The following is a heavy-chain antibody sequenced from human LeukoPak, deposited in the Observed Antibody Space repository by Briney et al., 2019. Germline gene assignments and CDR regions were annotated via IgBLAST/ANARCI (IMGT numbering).Heavy chain of an antibody. CDR3: ARHITVTYDAFDL. D-gene: IGHD6-19*01. CDR1: GGSISSGSYY. V-gene: IGHV4-61*02. Sequence: SETLSLTCTVSGGSISSGSYYWSWIRQPAGKGLDWIGRIYTSGSTNYNPSLKSRVTMSVDTSKNQFSLKLTSVTAADTAVYYCARHITVTYDAFDLWGRGTMVTVSS. CDR2: IYTSGST. J-gene: IGHJ3*01.